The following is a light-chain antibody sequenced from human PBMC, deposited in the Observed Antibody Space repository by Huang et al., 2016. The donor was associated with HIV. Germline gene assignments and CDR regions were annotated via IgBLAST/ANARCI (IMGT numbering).Light chain of an antibody. V-gene: IGKV4-1*01. Sequence: DIVMTQSPDSLAVSLGETATINCKSSQSVSYSSNNKNYLAWYQQRPGHPPKLLIYWASTRESGFPDRFSGSGSGTNFNLTIASLQAEDVAVYYCQQYRSDFWSFGQGTKVEIK. CDR1: QSVSYSSNNKNY. CDR3: QQYRSDFWS. CDR2: WAS. J-gene: IGKJ1*01.